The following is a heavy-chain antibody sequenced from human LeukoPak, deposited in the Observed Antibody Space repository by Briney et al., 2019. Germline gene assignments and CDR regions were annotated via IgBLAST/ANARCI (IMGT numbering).Heavy chain of an antibody. J-gene: IGHJ4*02. Sequence: SETLSLTCTVSGGSISSYYWSWIRQPPGKGLEWIGYIYYSGSAYYNPSLTGRVTISIDTSKKQFSLKLSSVTAADTAVYYCARENYYNTSGVTDYWGQGTLVTVSS. CDR1: GGSISSYY. D-gene: IGHD3-22*01. CDR2: IYYSGSA. V-gene: IGHV4-59*12. CDR3: ARENYYNTSGVTDY.